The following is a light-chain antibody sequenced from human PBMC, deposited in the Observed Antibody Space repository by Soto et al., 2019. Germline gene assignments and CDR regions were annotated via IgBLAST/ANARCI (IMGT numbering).Light chain of an antibody. J-gene: IGLJ2*01. Sequence: QSALTQPPSASGSPGQSVTISCTGTSRDIGGYDFVSWYQQHPGKAPRLLIYDVIKRPSGVPDRVSGSKSGNTASLTVSGLQTDDEADYYCSSYGGSNNLLFGGGTKLTVL. CDR3: SSYGGSNNLL. V-gene: IGLV2-8*01. CDR2: DVI. CDR1: SRDIGGYDF.